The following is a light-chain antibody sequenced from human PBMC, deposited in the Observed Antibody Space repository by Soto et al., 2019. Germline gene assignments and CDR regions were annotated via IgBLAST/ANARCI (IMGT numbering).Light chain of an antibody. CDR1: SGHSSYA. CDR3: QTWGTGVV. J-gene: IGLJ2*01. CDR2: LNSDGSH. Sequence: QPVLTRSPSASASLGASVKLTCTLSSGHSSYAIAWHQQQPEKGPRYLMKLNSDGSHSKGDGIPDRFSGSSSGAERYLTISRLQSEDEADYYCQTWGTGVVFGGGTKVTVL. V-gene: IGLV4-69*01.